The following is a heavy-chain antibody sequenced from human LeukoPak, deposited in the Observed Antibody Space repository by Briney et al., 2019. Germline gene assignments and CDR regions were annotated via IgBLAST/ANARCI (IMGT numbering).Heavy chain of an antibody. CDR1: GFTFSTYA. CDR3: AKRSEDTSVVGFFDF. CDR2: ISGSGGST. Sequence: GGSLRLSCAASGFTFSTYAMSWVRQAPGKGLEWVSAISGSGGSTYYADSVKGRSTISRDNSKNTLYLQMNSLRAEDTALYYCAKRSEDTSVVGFFDFWGQGTLVTVSS. V-gene: IGHV3-23*01. J-gene: IGHJ4*02. D-gene: IGHD5-18*01.